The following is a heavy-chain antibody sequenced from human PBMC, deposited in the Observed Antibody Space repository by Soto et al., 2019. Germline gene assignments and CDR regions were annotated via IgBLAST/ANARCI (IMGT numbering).Heavy chain of an antibody. V-gene: IGHV3-23*01. CDR3: AKDIASSSWYENWFEP. CDR2: ISGSGGST. Sequence: VGSLRLSCAASGFTFSSYAMSWVRQAPGKGLEWVSAISGSGGSTYYADSVKGRFTISRDNSKNTLYLQMNSLRAEDTAVYYCAKDIASSSWYENWFEPWGQGTLVTVSS. CDR1: GFTFSSYA. J-gene: IGHJ5*02. D-gene: IGHD6-13*01.